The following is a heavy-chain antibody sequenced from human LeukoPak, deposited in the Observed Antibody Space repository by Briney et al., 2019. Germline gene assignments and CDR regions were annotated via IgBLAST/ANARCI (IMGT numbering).Heavy chain of an antibody. J-gene: IGHJ4*02. V-gene: IGHV1-69*01. Sequence: SVNVSCKASGGTFSSYAISWVRQAPGQGLEWMGGIIPIFGTANYAQKFQGRVTITADESTSTAYMELSSMRSEDTAVYYCARTSYDYVWGSYRLFDYWGQGTLVTVSS. D-gene: IGHD3-16*02. CDR1: GGTFSSYA. CDR2: IIPIFGTA. CDR3: ARTSYDYVWGSYRLFDY.